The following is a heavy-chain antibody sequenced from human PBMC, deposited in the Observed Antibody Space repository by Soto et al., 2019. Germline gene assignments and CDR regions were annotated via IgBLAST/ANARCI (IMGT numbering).Heavy chain of an antibody. Sequence: QVQLVQSGAEVKKPGSSVKVSCKASGGTFSSYAISWVRQAPGQGLEWMGGIIPIFGTANYAQKFQGRVTXXAXEXXSTAYMELSSLRSEDTAVYYCARDPPQYVAVAGTSWGQGTLVTVSS. CDR1: GGTFSSYA. V-gene: IGHV1-69*12. J-gene: IGHJ4*02. CDR2: IIPIFGTA. D-gene: IGHD6-19*01. CDR3: ARDPPQYVAVAGTS.